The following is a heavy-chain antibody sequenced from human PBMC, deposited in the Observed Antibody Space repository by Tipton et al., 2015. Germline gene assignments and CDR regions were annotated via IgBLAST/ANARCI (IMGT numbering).Heavy chain of an antibody. CDR2: IKPDGSES. D-gene: IGHD5-12*01. CDR1: GFTFSSYG. CDR3: ARSGGYGWDY. Sequence: SLRLSCAASGFTFSSYGMHWVRQAPGKGLEWVANIKPDGSESYYVDSVKGRFTFSRDNAKNSLHLQMNSLRAEDTAVYYCARSGGYGWDYWGQGTLVTVSS. J-gene: IGHJ4*02. V-gene: IGHV3-7*01.